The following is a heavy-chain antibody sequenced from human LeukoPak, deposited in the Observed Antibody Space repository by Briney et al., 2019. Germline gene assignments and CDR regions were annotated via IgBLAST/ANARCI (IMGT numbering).Heavy chain of an antibody. V-gene: IGHV3-48*03. Sequence: GGSLRLSCAASGFTFCSYEMNWVRQAPGKELEWVSYISSSGSTIYYADSVKGRFTISRDNAKNSLYLQMNSLRAEDTVVYYCAREDTNDYWGQGTLVTVSS. CDR3: AREDTNDY. CDR1: GFTFCSYE. D-gene: IGHD5-18*01. CDR2: ISSSGSTI. J-gene: IGHJ4*02.